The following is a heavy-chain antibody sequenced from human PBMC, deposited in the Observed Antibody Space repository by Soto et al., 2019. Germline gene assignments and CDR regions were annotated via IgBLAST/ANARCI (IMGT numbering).Heavy chain of an antibody. Sequence: QVQLQQWGAGLLKPSETLSLTCAVYGDSFNNYFWTWIRQSPGKGLEWIGEINHSGSANYNPSLGSRVTISGDRSKKQFSLKLTSVTAAATAVYYCARVSRGDYDSWGQGTLVTVSS. CDR1: GDSFNNYF. J-gene: IGHJ4*02. CDR3: ARVSRGDYDS. CDR2: INHSGSA. V-gene: IGHV4-34*01.